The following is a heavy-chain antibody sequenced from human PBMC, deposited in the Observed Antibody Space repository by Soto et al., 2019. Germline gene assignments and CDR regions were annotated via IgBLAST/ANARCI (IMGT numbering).Heavy chain of an antibody. CDR2: IRYDGSDE. Sequence: QVQLVESVGGVVQPGGSLRLSCAASASIFKGHGMHWVRQAPGKGLEWVAIIRYDGSDEHYGDSVKGRFTISRDNSKNMLYLQMNSLRAEDTAVYYCARDGVGATTFFGFLDYWGQGTLVTVSS. CDR1: ASIFKGHG. J-gene: IGHJ4*02. V-gene: IGHV3-33*08. D-gene: IGHD1-26*01. CDR3: ARDGVGATTFFGFLDY.